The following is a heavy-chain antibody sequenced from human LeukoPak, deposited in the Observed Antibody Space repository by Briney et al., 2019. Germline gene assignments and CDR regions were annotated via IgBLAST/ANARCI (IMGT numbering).Heavy chain of an antibody. CDR3: ARTYCAEDCSIRYFDY. D-gene: IGHD2-21*02. CDR2: INPNSGGT. V-gene: IGHV1-2*02. CDR1: GYTFTGYY. J-gene: IGHJ4*02. Sequence: ASVKVSCKASGYTFTGYYMHWVRQAPGQGLEWMGWINPNSGGTNYAQKVQGRVTMTRDTSISTAYMELSRLRSDDTAVYYCARTYCAEDCSIRYFDYWGQGTLVTVSS.